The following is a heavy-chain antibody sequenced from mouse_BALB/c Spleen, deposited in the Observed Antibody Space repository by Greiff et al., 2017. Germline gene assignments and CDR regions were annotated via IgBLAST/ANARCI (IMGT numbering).Heavy chain of an antibody. CDR1: GYTFTSYY. CDR3: ERYDYGY. CDR2: IYPGNVNT. Sequence: VQLQQSGPELVKPGASVRISCKASGYTFTSYYIHWVKQRPGQGLEWIGWIYPGNVNTKYNEKFKGKATLTADKSSSTAYMQLSSLTSEDSAVYFCERYDYGYWGQGTTLTVSS. D-gene: IGHD2-4*01. V-gene: IGHV1S56*01. J-gene: IGHJ2*01.